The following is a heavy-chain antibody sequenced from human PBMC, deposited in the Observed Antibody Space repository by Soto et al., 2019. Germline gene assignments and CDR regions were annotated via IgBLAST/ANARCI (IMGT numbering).Heavy chain of an antibody. CDR3: ARESRLILEYVGAMDV. D-gene: IGHD3-10*02. V-gene: IGHV3-33*01. Sequence: GGSLRLSCAASGFTFSSYGMHWVRQAPGKGLEWVAVIWYDGSNKYYADSVKGRFTISRDNSKNTLYLQMNSLRAEDTAVYYCARESRLILEYVGAMDVWGKGTTVTVSS. CDR1: GFTFSSYG. CDR2: IWYDGSNK. J-gene: IGHJ6*03.